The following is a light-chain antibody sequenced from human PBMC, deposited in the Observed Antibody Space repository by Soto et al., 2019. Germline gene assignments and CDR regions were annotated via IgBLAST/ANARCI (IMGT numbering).Light chain of an antibody. CDR3: QQYGSSGT. Sequence: EMVLTQSPGTLSLSPGETATLTCRASQSVSNNYLAWYQQKPGQAPRLLIYDASNRATGIPARFSGSGSGTDFTLTISSLEPEDFAVYYCQQYGSSGTFGQGTRWIS. V-gene: IGKV3-20*01. CDR2: DAS. CDR1: QSVSNNY. J-gene: IGKJ1*01.